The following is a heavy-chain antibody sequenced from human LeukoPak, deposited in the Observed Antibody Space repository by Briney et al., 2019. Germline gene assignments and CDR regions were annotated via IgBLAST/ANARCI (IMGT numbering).Heavy chain of an antibody. CDR1: GFTFSSYG. CDR3: ARDWPGSSFDY. Sequence: PGRSLRLSCAASGFTFSSYGMDWVRHAPGKGLEWVAFIRCDGSKRYYADSVKGRFTISRDKSKNSLYLQMDSLRAEDTAVYYCARDWPGSSFDYWGRGTLVSVPS. V-gene: IGHV3-33*01. D-gene: IGHD3/OR15-3a*01. J-gene: IGHJ4*02. CDR2: IRCDGSKR.